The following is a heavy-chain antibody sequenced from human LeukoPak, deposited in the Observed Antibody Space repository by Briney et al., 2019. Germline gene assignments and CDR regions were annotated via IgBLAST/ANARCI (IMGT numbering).Heavy chain of an antibody. CDR3: AREVRGYSGYDLNWFDP. CDR2: ISAYNGNT. D-gene: IGHD5-12*01. J-gene: IGHJ5*02. V-gene: IGHV1-18*01. Sequence: ASVKVSCTASGYTFTGYGISWVRQAPGQGLEWMGWISAYNGNTNYAQKLQGRVTMTTDTSTSTAYVELRSLRSDDTAVYYCAREVRGYSGYDLNWFDPWGQGTLVTVSS. CDR1: GYTFTGYG.